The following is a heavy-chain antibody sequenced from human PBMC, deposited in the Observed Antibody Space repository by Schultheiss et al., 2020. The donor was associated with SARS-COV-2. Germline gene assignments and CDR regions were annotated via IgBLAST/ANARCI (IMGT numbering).Heavy chain of an antibody. CDR2: IYYSGST. Sequence: SETLSLTCAVYGGSFSGYYWSWIRQPPGKGLEWIGSIYYSGSTYYNPSLKSRVTISVDTSKNQFSLKLSSVTAADTAVYYCARDFETYYYDSSGRPGPGWFDPWGQGTLVTVSS. CDR1: GGSFSGYY. CDR3: ARDFETYYYDSSGRPGPGWFDP. V-gene: IGHV4-34*01. D-gene: IGHD3-22*01. J-gene: IGHJ5*02.